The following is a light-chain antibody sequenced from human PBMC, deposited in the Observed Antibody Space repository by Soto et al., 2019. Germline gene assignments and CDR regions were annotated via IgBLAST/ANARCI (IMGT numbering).Light chain of an antibody. CDR3: QRYGSSPYT. J-gene: IGKJ2*01. V-gene: IGKV3-20*01. CDR2: GAS. CDR1: QSVSSSY. Sequence: EIVLTQSPGTLSLSPGERATLSCRASQSVSSSYLGWYQQKPGQAPRLLISGASSSATGIPDKFSGSGSGTAFTLTISRLEPEDFAVYYCQRYGSSPYTFGQGTKLEIK.